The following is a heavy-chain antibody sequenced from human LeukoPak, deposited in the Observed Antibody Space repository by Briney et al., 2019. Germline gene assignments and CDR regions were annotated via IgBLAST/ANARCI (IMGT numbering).Heavy chain of an antibody. CDR3: AGAVSTNAIDY. J-gene: IGHJ4*02. CDR1: GGSICSGIYY. Sequence: PSETLSLTCTVSGGSICSGIYYWNWIRQHPGKGLEWIGYIYYSGSTYYNPSLKSRLTMSVDTSKNQFSLKLSSVTAADTAVYFCAGAVSTNAIDYWGQGTLVTVSS. D-gene: IGHD1-1*01. CDR2: IYYSGST. V-gene: IGHV4-31*03.